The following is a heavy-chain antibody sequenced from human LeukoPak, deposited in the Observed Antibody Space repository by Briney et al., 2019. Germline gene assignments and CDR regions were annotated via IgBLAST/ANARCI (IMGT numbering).Heavy chain of an antibody. CDR3: ARVGIVVGPAASAFDI. D-gene: IGHD2-2*01. CDR1: GGSISSYY. J-gene: IGHJ3*02. Sequence: SETLSLTCTVSGGSISSYYWSWIRQPAGKGLEWIGRIYTSGSTNYNPSLKSRVTMSVDTSKNQFSLKLSSVTAADTAVYYCARVGIVVGPAASAFDIWGQGTMVTVSS. CDR2: IYTSGST. V-gene: IGHV4-4*07.